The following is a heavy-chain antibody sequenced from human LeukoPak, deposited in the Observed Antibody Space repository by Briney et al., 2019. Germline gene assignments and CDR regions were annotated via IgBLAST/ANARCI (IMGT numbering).Heavy chain of an antibody. Sequence: ASVKVSCKASGYTFTGYHMHWVRQAPGQGLEWMGWINPNSGGTNYAQKFQGRVTMTRDTSISTAYMELSRLRSDDTAVYYCARGNGQLVEGNWFDPWGQGTLVTVSS. V-gene: IGHV1-2*02. J-gene: IGHJ5*02. CDR3: ARGNGQLVEGNWFDP. CDR1: GYTFTGYH. D-gene: IGHD6-6*01. CDR2: INPNSGGT.